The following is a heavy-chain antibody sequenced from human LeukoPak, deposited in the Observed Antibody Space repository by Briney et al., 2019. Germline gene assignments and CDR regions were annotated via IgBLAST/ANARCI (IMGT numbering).Heavy chain of an antibody. D-gene: IGHD2-2*01. CDR1: GFTFSSYS. Sequence: KGGGSLRLSCAASGFTFSSYSMNWVRQAPGKGLEWVSSISSSSSYIYYADSVKGRFTISRDDAKNSLYLQMNSLGAEDTAVYYCARADQLLFTLYFDYWGQGTLVTVSS. CDR2: ISSSSSYI. CDR3: ARADQLLFTLYFDY. J-gene: IGHJ4*02. V-gene: IGHV3-21*01.